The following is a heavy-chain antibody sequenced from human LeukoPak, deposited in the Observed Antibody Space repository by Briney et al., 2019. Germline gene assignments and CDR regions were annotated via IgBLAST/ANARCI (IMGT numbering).Heavy chain of an antibody. J-gene: IGHJ3*02. CDR1: GFTVSSNY. V-gene: IGHV3-66*01. Sequence: GGSLRLSCAASGFTVSSNYMSWVRQAPGKGLEWVSVIYSGGSTYYADSVKGRFTISRDNAKNSLYLQMNSLRAEDTAVYYCASLNRRGAFDIWGQGTMVTVSS. CDR2: IYSGGST. D-gene: IGHD3-10*01. CDR3: ASLNRRGAFDI.